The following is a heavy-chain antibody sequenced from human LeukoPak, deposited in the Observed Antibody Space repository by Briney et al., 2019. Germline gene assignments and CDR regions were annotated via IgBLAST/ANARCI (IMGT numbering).Heavy chain of an antibody. J-gene: IGHJ6*02. CDR3: ARDSSSHPGRQSMDV. V-gene: IGHV1-46*01. CDR2: INPSGGST. Sequence: ASVKASCKASGYTFTSYYMHWVRQAPGQGLEWMGIINPSGGSTSCAQKFQGRVTMTRDTSTSAVYMELSSLRSEDTAVYYCARDSSSHPGRQSMDVWGQGTTVTVSS. D-gene: IGHD6-13*01. CDR1: GYTFTSYY.